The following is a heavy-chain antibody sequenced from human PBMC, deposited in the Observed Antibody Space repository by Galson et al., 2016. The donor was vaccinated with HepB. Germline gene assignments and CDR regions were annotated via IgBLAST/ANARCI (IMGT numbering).Heavy chain of an antibody. D-gene: IGHD6-19*01. CDR2: ISGSGSFT. Sequence: SLRLSCAASGFTFSSYTMSWVRQTPGMGLEWVSSISGSGSFTYFADSVKGRFTISRDNSKNTLYLQMNSLRAEGTATYYCAQDPGRGIGWFFFDSWGPGTLVTVSS. CDR1: GFTFSSYT. J-gene: IGHJ4*02. V-gene: IGHV3-23*01. CDR3: AQDPGRGIGWFFFDS.